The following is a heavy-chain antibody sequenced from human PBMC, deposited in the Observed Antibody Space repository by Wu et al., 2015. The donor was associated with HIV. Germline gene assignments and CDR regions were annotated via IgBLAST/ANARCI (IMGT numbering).Heavy chain of an antibody. D-gene: IGHD4-11*01. V-gene: IGHV1-18*01. J-gene: IGHJ4*02. Sequence: QVQLVQSGAEVKKPGSSVKVSCKASGGTFTSYGISWVRQAPGQGLEWMGWISTYNGITNYAQKFQGRVTMTTDTSTSTAYMELRSLRSDDTAVYYCARDTDYSNYDDYWGQGTLVTVSS. CDR1: GGTFTSYG. CDR3: ARDTDYSNYDDY. CDR2: ISTYNGIT.